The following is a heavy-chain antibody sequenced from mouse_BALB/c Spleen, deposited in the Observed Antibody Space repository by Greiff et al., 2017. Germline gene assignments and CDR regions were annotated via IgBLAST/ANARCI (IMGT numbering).Heavy chain of an antibody. V-gene: IGHV1-82*01. CDR3: ARGGGRRYFDV. CDR2: IYPGDGDT. Sequence: QVQLKQSGPELVKPGASVKISCKASGYAFSSSWMNWVKQRPGQGLEWIGRIYPGDGDTNYNGKFKGKATLTADKSSSTAYMQLSSLTSVDSAVYFCARGGGRRYFDVWGAGTTVTVSS. J-gene: IGHJ1*01. D-gene: IGHD3-3*01. CDR1: GYAFSSSW.